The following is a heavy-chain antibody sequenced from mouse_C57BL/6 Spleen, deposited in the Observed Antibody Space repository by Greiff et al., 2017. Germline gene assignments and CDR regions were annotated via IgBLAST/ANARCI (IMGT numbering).Heavy chain of an antibody. CDR2: IDPENGDT. CDR3: TSPTLY. V-gene: IGHV14-4*01. Sequence: EVMLVESGAELVRPGASVKSSCTASGFTIKDDYMHWVKQRPEQGLEWIGWIDPENGDTEYASKFQGKATITADTSSNTAYLQLSSLTSEDTAVYYCTSPTLYWGQGTTLTVSS. CDR1: GFTIKDDY. J-gene: IGHJ2*01. D-gene: IGHD2-10*01.